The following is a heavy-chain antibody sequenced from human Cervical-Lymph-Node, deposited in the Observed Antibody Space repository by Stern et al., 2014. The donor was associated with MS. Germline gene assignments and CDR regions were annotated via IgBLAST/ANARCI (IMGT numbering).Heavy chain of an antibody. J-gene: IGHJ3*02. CDR2: VNPDSGTT. CDR3: ARGGRGAFDI. D-gene: IGHD1-14*01. Sequence: VQLVQSGAEEKKPGASVKVTCKTSGYRFTTYDFNWVRQAPGQGLEWMGWVNPDSGTTGYAPKFQGRVTLTTTTSLKTTSMELRSLRPDDTAVYCCARGGRGAFDIWGQGTMITVSS. CDR1: GYRFTTYD. V-gene: IGHV1-8*01.